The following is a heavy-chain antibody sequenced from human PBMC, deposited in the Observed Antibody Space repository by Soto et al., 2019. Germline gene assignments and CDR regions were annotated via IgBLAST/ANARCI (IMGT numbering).Heavy chain of an antibody. V-gene: IGHV1-69*01. D-gene: IGHD5-12*01. CDR2: IIPKLGSA. J-gene: IGHJ4*02. CDR3: ARGSDGYNFGVVY. CDR1: GGGNLRDYR. Sequence: QVQLVQSGAEVKEPGSSVKVSCKASGGGNLRDYRTTWVRRAPGQGLEWMGGIIPKLGSANYAQNFQGRVTVTADESTNTVYMELRSLRSDDTAVYYCARGSDGYNFGVVYWGQGTPVTVSS.